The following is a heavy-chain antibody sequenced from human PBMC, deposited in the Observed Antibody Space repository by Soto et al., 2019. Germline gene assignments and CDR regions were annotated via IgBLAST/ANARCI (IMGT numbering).Heavy chain of an antibody. J-gene: IGHJ3*02. Sequence: GGSLRLSCAASGFTFSSYSMNWVRQAPGKGLEWVSYISSSSTIYYADSVKGRFTISRDNAKNSLYLQMNSLRDEDTAVYYCARGETYYYDSSGYYYERDAFDTWGQGTMVTVSS. CDR2: ISSSSTI. V-gene: IGHV3-48*02. CDR3: ARGETYYYDSSGYYYERDAFDT. CDR1: GFTFSSYS. D-gene: IGHD3-22*01.